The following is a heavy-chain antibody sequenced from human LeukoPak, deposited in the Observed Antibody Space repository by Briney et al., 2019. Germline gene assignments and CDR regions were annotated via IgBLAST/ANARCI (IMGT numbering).Heavy chain of an antibody. V-gene: IGHV1-2*02. Sequence: ASVTVSCKASGYTFTGYYIHWVRQAPGQGPEWMGWINPNSGGTNYAQKFQGRVTMTRDTSISTAYMELSRLRSDDTAVYYCAREDLYYYDSSGSEYFQHWGQGPLLRVFS. D-gene: IGHD3-22*01. CDR3: AREDLYYYDSSGSEYFQH. CDR1: GYTFTGYY. J-gene: IGHJ1*01. CDR2: INPNSGGT.